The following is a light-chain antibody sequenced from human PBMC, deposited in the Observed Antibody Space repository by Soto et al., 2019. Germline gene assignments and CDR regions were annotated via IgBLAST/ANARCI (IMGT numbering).Light chain of an antibody. CDR1: SSDVGGYNY. CDR3: SSYISSSTL. V-gene: IGLV2-14*01. J-gene: IGLJ2*01. CDR2: DVS. Sequence: QSALTQPASVSGSPGQSITIYCTGTSSDVGGYNYVSWYQQHPGKAPKLMIYDVSNRPSGVSNRFSGSKSGNTASLTISGLQAEDEADYYCSSYISSSTLFGGGTQLTVL.